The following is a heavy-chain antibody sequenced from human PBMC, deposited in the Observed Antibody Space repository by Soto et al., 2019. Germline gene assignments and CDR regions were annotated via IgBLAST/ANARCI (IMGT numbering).Heavy chain of an antibody. J-gene: IGHJ4*02. Sequence: GGSLRLSCAASGFTVSSNYMSWVRQAPGKGLEWVSVIYSGGSTYYADSVKGRFTISRDNSKNTLYLQMNSLRAEDTAVYYCARDSGYDLYYFDYWGQGTLVTVSS. CDR2: IYSGGST. CDR3: ARDSGYDLYYFDY. CDR1: GFTVSSNY. D-gene: IGHD5-12*01. V-gene: IGHV3-66*01.